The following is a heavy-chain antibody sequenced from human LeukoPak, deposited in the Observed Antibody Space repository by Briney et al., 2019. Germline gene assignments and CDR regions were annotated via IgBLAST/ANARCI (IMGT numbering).Heavy chain of an antibody. CDR2: IHHRGIM. J-gene: IGHJ5*02. CDR1: GGLISSSTTYY. V-gene: IGHV4-39*06. CDR3: ARGEDYDYWNRFGGRHNWFDA. D-gene: IGHD3/OR15-3a*01. Sequence: SETLSLTCSVSGGLISSSTTYYWAWIRQPPGKGLEWIGEIHHRGIMTYNPSLKSRVTISVDTTKNQFPLKMTSVTAADTAIYYCARGEDYDYWNRFGGRHNWFDAWGQGILVTVSS.